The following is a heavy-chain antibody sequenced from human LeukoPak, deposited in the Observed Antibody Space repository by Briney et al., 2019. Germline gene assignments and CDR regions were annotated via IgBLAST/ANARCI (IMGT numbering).Heavy chain of an antibody. J-gene: IGHJ4*02. D-gene: IGHD3-16*02. Sequence: GESLKISCKGSGYIFTNYWIGWVRQMPGKGLEWMGIIYPGDSDITYSPSFQGQATISADKSISTSYLQCSSLKASDTAMYYCARIWGSYRSFDYWGQGTLVTVSS. CDR1: GYIFTNYW. CDR3: ARIWGSYRSFDY. V-gene: IGHV5-51*01. CDR2: IYPGDSDI.